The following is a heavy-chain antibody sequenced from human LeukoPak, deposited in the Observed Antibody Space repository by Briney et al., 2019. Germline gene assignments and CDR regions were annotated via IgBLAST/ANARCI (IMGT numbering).Heavy chain of an antibody. J-gene: IGHJ4*02. D-gene: IGHD2-15*01. V-gene: IGHV3-7*03. CDR2: IKQDGSAK. CDR3: ARDNGWSADF. CDR1: GFTFSNAW. Sequence: GGSLRLSCAASGFTFSNAWMSWVRQAPGKGLEWVANIKQDGSAKPYVDSVKGRFTISRDNAKNSLFLQMNSLRAEDTAVYYCARDNGWSADFWGQGTLVTVSS.